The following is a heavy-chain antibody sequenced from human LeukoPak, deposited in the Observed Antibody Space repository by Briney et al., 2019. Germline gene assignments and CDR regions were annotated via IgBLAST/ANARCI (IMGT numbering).Heavy chain of an antibody. J-gene: IGHJ6*02. Sequence: SETLSLTCTVSGGSISSGGYYWSWIRQHPGKGLEWIGYIYYSGSTYYNPSLKSRVTISVDTSKNQFSLKLSSVTAADTAAYYCARGDLYGEYYYYGMDVWGQGTTVTVSS. D-gene: IGHD4-17*01. CDR1: GGSISSGGYY. V-gene: IGHV4-31*03. CDR3: ARGDLYGEYYYYGMDV. CDR2: IYYSGST.